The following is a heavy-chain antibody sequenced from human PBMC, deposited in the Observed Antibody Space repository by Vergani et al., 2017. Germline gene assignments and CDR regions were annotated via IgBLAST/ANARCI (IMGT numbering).Heavy chain of an antibody. J-gene: IGHJ3*02. CDR1: GFTFSSYG. V-gene: IGHV3-30*18. Sequence: QVQLVESGGGVVQPGRSLRLSCAASGFTFSSYGMHWVRVAPGKGLEWVAVISYDGSNKYYADSVKGRFTISRDNSKNTLYLQMNSLRAEDTAVYYCAKDYLGYCSSTSCYTNAFDIWGQGTMVTVSS. CDR3: AKDYLGYCSSTSCYTNAFDI. D-gene: IGHD2-2*02. CDR2: ISYDGSNK.